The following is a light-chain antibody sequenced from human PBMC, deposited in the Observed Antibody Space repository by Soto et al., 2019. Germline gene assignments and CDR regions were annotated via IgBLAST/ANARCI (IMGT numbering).Light chain of an antibody. J-gene: IGLJ1*01. CDR2: RNN. CDR1: ISNIGSNY. CDR3: AAWDDTVRNYV. Sequence: QSVLTQPPSVSGTPGQRVTISCSGSISNIGSNYVSWFQQLPGTAPKVLSSRNNQRPSGVPDLFSGSKSGTSASLAISGLRSEDEAEYDCAAWDDTVRNYVFGTGTKVTVL. V-gene: IGLV1-47*01.